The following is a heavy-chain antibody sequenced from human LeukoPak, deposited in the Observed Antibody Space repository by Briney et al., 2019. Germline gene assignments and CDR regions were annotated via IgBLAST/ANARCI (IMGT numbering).Heavy chain of an antibody. D-gene: IGHD5-18*01. Sequence: PGGSLRLSCAASGFTFDDYAMHSVRQAPGKGLEWVSLISGDGGSTYYADSVKGRFTISRDNSKNSLYLQMKSLRTEDTALYYCAKDLWIQLWLPVAFDYWGQGTLVTVSS. V-gene: IGHV3-43*02. J-gene: IGHJ4*02. CDR3: AKDLWIQLWLPVAFDY. CDR2: ISGDGGST. CDR1: GFTFDDYA.